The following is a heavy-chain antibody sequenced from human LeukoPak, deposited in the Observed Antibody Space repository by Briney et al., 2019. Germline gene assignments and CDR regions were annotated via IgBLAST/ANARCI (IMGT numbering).Heavy chain of an antibody. CDR2: IYPGDSET. J-gene: IGHJ6*02. CDR1: GYNFTSYW. CDR3: ARLAMTTVTTAPTYYYYGMDV. V-gene: IGHV5-51*01. D-gene: IGHD4-11*01. Sequence: GGSLKISGMGSGYNFTSYWIGGVGHLTGKGLEWMGIIYPGDSETRYSPSFQGQVTNSPDKTISTAYLQWSSLKPSDTAMYYCARLAMTTVTTAPTYYYYGMDVWGQGTTVTVSS.